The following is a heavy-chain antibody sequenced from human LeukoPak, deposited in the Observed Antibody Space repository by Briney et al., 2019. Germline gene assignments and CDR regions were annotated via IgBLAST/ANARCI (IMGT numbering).Heavy chain of an antibody. D-gene: IGHD2-2*03. CDR3: AREAGTGYCTSISCYSLGFDP. Sequence: ASVKVSCKASGYTFTGYYMHWVRQAPGQGLEWMGWINPNSGGTNYAQKFQGWVTMTRDTSISTAYMELSRLRSDDTAVYYCAREAGTGYCTSISCYSLGFDPWGQGTLVTVSS. CDR1: GYTFTGYY. J-gene: IGHJ5*02. CDR2: INPNSGGT. V-gene: IGHV1-2*04.